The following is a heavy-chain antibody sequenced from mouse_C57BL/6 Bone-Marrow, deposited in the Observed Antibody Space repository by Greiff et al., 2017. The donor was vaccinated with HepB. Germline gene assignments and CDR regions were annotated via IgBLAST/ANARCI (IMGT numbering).Heavy chain of an antibody. Sequence: QVQLKQSGAELARPGASVKLSCKASGYTFTSYGISWVKQRTGQGLEWIGEIYPRSGNTYYNEKFKGKATLTADKSSSTAYMALRGLTSEDSAVYFCASSVVKEVSYWGQGALVTVSA. CDR2: IYPRSGNT. CDR3: ASSVVKEVSY. J-gene: IGHJ3*01. D-gene: IGHD1-1*01. V-gene: IGHV1-81*01. CDR1: GYTFTSYG.